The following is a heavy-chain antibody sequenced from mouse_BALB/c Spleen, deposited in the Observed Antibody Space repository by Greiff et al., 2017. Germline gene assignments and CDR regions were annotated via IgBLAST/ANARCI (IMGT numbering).Heavy chain of an antibody. CDR1: GYPFPSYW. CDR2: IDPSDSIT. J-gene: IGHJ2*01. CDR3: TRYDYDDGYYFDY. V-gene: IGHV1S127*01. D-gene: IGHD2-4*01. Sequence: VQLQQPGAELVKPGASVKMSCKASGYPFPSYWMPWVSQSPGQGLEWIGTIDPSDSITSYNQKFKGKATLTVDTSSSTAYMQLSSLTSEDSAVYYCTRYDYDDGYYFDYWGQGTTLTVSS.